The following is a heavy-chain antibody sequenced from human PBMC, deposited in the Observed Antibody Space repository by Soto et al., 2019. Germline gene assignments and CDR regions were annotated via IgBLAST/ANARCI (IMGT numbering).Heavy chain of an antibody. CDR1: GFTFSSSA. D-gene: IGHD2-15*01. Sequence: QMQLVQSGPEVKKPGTSVKVSCKASGFTFSSSAVQWVRQARGQRLEWIGWIIIGSGHTNYAQNLQGKVTFTRDMSTSSAHVGLSSLRSEDSAISSCVAGYCIRSGCLTRLDHWGQGTLITVSS. CDR2: IIIGSGHT. J-gene: IGHJ1*01. V-gene: IGHV1-58*01. CDR3: VAGYCIRSGCLTRLDH.